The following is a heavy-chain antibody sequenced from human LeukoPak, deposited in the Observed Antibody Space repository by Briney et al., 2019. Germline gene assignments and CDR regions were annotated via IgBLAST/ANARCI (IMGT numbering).Heavy chain of an antibody. CDR3: ARVQQRGDGSGSYYLDY. CDR2: FYYTLST. J-gene: IGHJ4*02. V-gene: IGHV4-39*01. CDR1: GGSISSSSYY. Sequence: SETLSLTCTVSGGSISSSSYYWGWIRQPPGKGLEWIGSFYYTLSTYYNPSLKSRVTISVDTSKNQFSLKLSSVTAADTAVYYCARVQQRGDGSGSYYLDYWGQGTLVTVSS. D-gene: IGHD3-10*01.